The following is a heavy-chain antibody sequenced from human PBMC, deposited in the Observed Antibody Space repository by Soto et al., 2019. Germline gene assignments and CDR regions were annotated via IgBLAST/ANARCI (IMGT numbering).Heavy chain of an antibody. V-gene: IGHV3-23*01. J-gene: IGHJ3*02. Sequence: QLGWSLRLSCAASRFTFSTYAMSWVRQAPGKGLEWVSGISGGGGDTSYADSVRGRFTCSRDNSKNTLYLQMNSLRAEDTALYYCAKSLFGGPDIWGQGTMVTVS. CDR1: RFTFSTYA. CDR2: ISGGGGDT. CDR3: AKSLFGGPDI. D-gene: IGHD2-15*01.